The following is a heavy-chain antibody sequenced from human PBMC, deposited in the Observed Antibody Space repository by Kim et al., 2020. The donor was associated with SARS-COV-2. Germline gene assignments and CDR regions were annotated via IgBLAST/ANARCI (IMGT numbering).Heavy chain of an antibody. CDR1: GGSISSSSYY. Sequence: SETLSLTCTVSGGSISSSSYYWGWIRQPPGKGLEWIGSIYYSGSTYYNPSLKCRVTISVDTSKNQFSLKLSSVTAADTAVYYCANTRRDGYNLPAHWGQGTLVTVSS. J-gene: IGHJ4*02. CDR3: ANTRRDGYNLPAH. CDR2: IYYSGST. D-gene: IGHD5-12*01. V-gene: IGHV4-39*01.